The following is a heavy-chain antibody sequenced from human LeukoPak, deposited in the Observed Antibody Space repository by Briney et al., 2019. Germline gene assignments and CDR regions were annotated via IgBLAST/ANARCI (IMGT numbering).Heavy chain of an antibody. D-gene: IGHD3-10*01. V-gene: IGHV3-11*01. CDR1: GFIFSDYY. CDR2: ISSTGGTI. J-gene: IGHJ3*02. Sequence: PGGSLRLSCAASGFIFSDYYMSWIRQAPGKGLEWISHISSTGGTIFYADSVKGRFTISRDNAKNSLYLQMNSLRAEDTAVYYCATGYYGSGSDAFDIWGQGTMVTVSS. CDR3: ATGYYGSGSDAFDI.